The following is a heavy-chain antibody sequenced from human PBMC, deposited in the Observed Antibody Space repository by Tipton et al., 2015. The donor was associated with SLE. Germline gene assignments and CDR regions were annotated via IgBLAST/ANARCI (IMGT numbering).Heavy chain of an antibody. CDR1: GYYFSDYA. CDR2: VSYDGSRS. Sequence: SLRLSCEGSGYYFSDYAMSWVRQAPGMGLEGVAFVSYDGSRSFYSDSVKGRFTISRDNSRSTLYLQMTSLRPDAAALYYCARTNREMTPAYYFFGHWGQGTQVTVSS. V-gene: IGHV3-30*04. J-gene: IGHJ4*02. D-gene: IGHD3-10*01. CDR3: ARTNREMTPAYYFFGH.